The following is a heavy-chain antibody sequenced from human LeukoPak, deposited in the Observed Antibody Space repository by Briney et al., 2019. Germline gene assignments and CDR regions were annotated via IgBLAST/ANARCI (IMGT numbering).Heavy chain of an antibody. J-gene: IGHJ4*02. Sequence: PGGSLRLSCAASGFTFSSYWMSWVRQAPGKGLEWVANIKQDGSEKYYVDSVKGRFTISRDNAKNSLYLQMNSLRAEDTAVYYCAREEYYYDSSGYYLGSDYWGQGTLVTVSS. V-gene: IGHV3-7*01. D-gene: IGHD3-22*01. CDR1: GFTFSSYW. CDR2: IKQDGSEK. CDR3: AREEYYYDSSGYYLGSDY.